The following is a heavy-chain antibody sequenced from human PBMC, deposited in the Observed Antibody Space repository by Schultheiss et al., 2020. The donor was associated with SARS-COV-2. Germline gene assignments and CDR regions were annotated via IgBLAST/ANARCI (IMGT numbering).Heavy chain of an antibody. CDR1: GFTFGDYA. V-gene: IGHV3-21*01. J-gene: IGHJ4*02. D-gene: IGHD6-19*01. Sequence: GGSLRLSCTASGFTFGDYAMSWVRQAPGKGLEWVSSISSSSSYIYHADSVKGRFTISRDNAKNSLYLQMNSLRAEDTAVYYCARDPAASGSAGYWGQGTLVTVSS. CDR2: ISSSSSYI. CDR3: ARDPAASGSAGY.